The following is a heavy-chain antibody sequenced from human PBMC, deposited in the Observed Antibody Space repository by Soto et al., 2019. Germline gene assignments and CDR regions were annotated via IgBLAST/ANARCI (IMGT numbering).Heavy chain of an antibody. CDR3: ARGNCSSTSCYLSDYYYYYGMDV. J-gene: IGHJ6*02. V-gene: IGHV1-69*13. CDR2: IIPIFGTA. CDR1: GGTFSSYA. Sequence: SVKVSCKASGGTFSSYAISWVRQAPGQGLEWMGGIIPIFGTANYAQKFQGRVTITADESTSTAYMELSSLRSEDTAVYYCARGNCSSTSCYLSDYYYYYGMDVWGQGTTVTVSS. D-gene: IGHD2-2*01.